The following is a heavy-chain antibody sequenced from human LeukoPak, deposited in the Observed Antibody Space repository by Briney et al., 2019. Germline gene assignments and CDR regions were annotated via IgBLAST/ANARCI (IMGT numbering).Heavy chain of an antibody. CDR1: GYSFNGYY. J-gene: IGHJ4*02. CDR3: ARGPRYISGRYAESFSIDY. CDR2: INPDTGGT. V-gene: IGHV1-2*02. D-gene: IGHD6-19*01. Sequence: ASVKLSCKASGYSFNGYYLHWLRQAPGQAFEWMGWINPDTGGTNYVHNFQGRVTMTRDTSISAAYMELGSLRSGDTAIYYCARGPRYISGRYAESFSIDYWGQGTLVTVSS.